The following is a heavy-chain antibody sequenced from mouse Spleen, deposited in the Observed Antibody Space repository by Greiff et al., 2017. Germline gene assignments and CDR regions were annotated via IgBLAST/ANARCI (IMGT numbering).Heavy chain of an antibody. CDR3: ARHEITTATNAMDY. Sequence: EVKLVESGGGLVKLGGSLKLSCAASGFTFSSYAMSWVRQTPEKRLEWVATISSGGGNTYYPDSVKGRFTISRDNAKNTLYLQMSSLKSEDTAMYYCARHEITTATNAMDYWGQGTSVTVSS. J-gene: IGHJ4*01. D-gene: IGHD1-2*01. CDR2: ISSGGGNT. V-gene: IGHV5-9*04. CDR1: GFTFSSYA.